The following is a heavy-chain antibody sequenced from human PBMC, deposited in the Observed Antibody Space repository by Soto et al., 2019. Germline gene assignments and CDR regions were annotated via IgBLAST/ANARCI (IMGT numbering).Heavy chain of an antibody. Sequence: SVKVACKASGGTFSSYAISWVRQAPVQGLEWMGGIIPIFGTANYAQKFQGNVTITADESASTAYMVLSSLRFEDTPVYQWARLIRGRAGGCDRWGEGTLVIV. J-gene: IGHJ1*01. CDR2: IIPIFGTA. D-gene: IGHD3-10*01. V-gene: IGHV1-69*13. CDR1: GGTFSSYA. CDR3: ARLIRGRAGGCDR.